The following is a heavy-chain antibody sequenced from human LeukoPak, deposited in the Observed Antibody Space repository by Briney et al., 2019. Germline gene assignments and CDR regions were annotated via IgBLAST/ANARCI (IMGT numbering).Heavy chain of an antibody. CDR3: ARNPGRGYWYFDL. J-gene: IGHJ2*01. CDR1: GGSITSYY. Sequence: KPSETLSLTCTVSGGSITSYYWSWIRQPARKGLEWIGRIYTSGSTNYNPSLKSRVTMSVDTSKNKFSLKLSSVTAADTAVYYCARNPGRGYWYFDLWGRGTLVTVSS. CDR2: IYTSGST. V-gene: IGHV4-4*07.